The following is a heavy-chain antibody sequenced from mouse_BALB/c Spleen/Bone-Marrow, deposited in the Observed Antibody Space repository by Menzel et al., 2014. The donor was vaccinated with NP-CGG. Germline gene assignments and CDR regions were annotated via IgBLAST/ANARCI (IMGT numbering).Heavy chain of an antibody. CDR1: GYTFTEYT. CDR2: INPNNGGT. CDR3: ARGDGYYVYAMDY. D-gene: IGHD2-3*01. J-gene: IGHJ4*01. V-gene: IGHV1-18*01. Sequence: EVQVVESGPELVKPGASVKISCKTSGYTFTEYTMHWVKQSHGKSLEWIGSINPNNGGTNYNQKFKGKATLTVDKSSSTAYMEFRGLTSEDSAVYYCARGDGYYVYAMDYWGQGTSVTVSS.